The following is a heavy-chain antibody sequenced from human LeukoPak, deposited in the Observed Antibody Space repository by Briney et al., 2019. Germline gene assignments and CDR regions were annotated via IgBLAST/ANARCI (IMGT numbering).Heavy chain of an antibody. CDR3: ATTHHYYDSSGFYYSSDAFDI. D-gene: IGHD3-22*01. J-gene: IGHJ3*02. CDR1: GFTFSSYT. CDR2: ISSTSGYT. V-gene: IGHV3-21*01. Sequence: PGGSLRLSCAASGFTFSSYTMNWVRQAPGKGLEWVSSISSTSGYTYYADSVKGRFTNSRDNAKRSLELHMSSLRVEDTAVYHCATTHHYYDSSGFYYSSDAFDIWGQGTMVTVSS.